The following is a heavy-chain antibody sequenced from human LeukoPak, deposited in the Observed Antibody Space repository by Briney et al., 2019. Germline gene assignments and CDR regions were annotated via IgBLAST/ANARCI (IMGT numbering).Heavy chain of an antibody. D-gene: IGHD5-18*01. CDR2: IYTTGST. J-gene: IGHJ6*03. V-gene: IGHV4-61*02. CDR1: GGSISSGRYY. CDR3: ARDTAMALPTNYYYYIDV. Sequence: SQTLSLTCTVPGGSISSGRYYLSWIRQPAGKGLEWIGRIYTTGSTNYNPSLKTRVTISVDTPKNQFSLKLTSLTAADTAVFYCARDTAMALPTNYYYYIDVWGKGTTVTISS.